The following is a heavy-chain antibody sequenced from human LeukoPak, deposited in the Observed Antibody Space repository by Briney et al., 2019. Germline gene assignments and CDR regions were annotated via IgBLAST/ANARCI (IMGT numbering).Heavy chain of an antibody. CDR3: AKSPRSAADNWFDP. D-gene: IGHD6-13*01. V-gene: IGHV3-23*01. J-gene: IGHJ5*02. CDR2: ISAGGGST. CDR1: GFTLSTYA. Sequence: GGPLRLSCAAWGFTLSTYAMNWVRQAPGKGLEWVSGISAGGGSTYYADSVKGRFTISTDNSQNTLYLQMNSLTVEDTAVYYCAKSPRSAADNWFDPWGQGTLVTVSS.